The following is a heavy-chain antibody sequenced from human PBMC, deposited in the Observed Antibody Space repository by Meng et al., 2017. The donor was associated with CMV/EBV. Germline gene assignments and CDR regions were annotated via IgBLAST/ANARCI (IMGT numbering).Heavy chain of an antibody. CDR3: AKDFNYGSGRYDAFDI. D-gene: IGHD3-10*01. Sequence: GFTFSSYAMSWVRQAPGKGLEWVSVIYSGGSSTYYADSVKGRFTISRDNSKNTLYLQMNSLRAEDTAVYYCAKDFNYGSGRYDAFDIWGQGTMVTVSS. CDR1: GFTFSSYA. CDR2: IYSGGSST. V-gene: IGHV3-23*03. J-gene: IGHJ3*02.